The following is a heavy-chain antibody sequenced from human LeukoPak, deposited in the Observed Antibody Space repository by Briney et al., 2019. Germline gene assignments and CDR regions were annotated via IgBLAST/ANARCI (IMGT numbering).Heavy chain of an antibody. V-gene: IGHV3-43*02. Sequence: GGSLRHSCADTGFTLHGYVMHWGRQAPGKGLEWVSLISGDGGSTYYADSVKGRFTISRDNSKNSLYLQMNSLRTEDTALNYCAQAAGTPLRSECFQNWGQGTLVTVSS. CDR1: GFTLHGYV. D-gene: IGHD1-7*01. CDR2: ISGDGGST. CDR3: AQAAGTPLRSECFQN. J-gene: IGHJ1*01.